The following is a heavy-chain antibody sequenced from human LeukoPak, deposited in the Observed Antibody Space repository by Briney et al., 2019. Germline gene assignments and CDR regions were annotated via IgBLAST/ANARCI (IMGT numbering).Heavy chain of an antibody. D-gene: IGHD3-22*01. V-gene: IGHV4-39*07. CDR2: IYYSGST. Sequence: SETLSLTCTVSGGSISSSSYYWGWIRQPPGKGLEWIGSIYYSGSTYYNPSPKSRVTISVDTSKNQFSLKLSSVTAADTAVYYCAREVTDVGYYDSSGYSNWGQGTLVTVSS. CDR3: AREVTDVGYYDSSGYSN. J-gene: IGHJ4*02. CDR1: GGSISSSSYY.